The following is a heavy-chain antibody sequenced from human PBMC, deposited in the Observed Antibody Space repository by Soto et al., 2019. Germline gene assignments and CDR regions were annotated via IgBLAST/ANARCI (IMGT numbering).Heavy chain of an antibody. Sequence: EVQLVESGGGLVKPGGSLRLSCAASGFTFSSYSMIWVRQAPGKWLEWVSSISSSSSYIYYADSVKGRFTISRDNAKNSLYLQMNSRRAEDTAVYYCARGSSYYDILTGYESDRNYGMDVWGQGTTVTVSS. J-gene: IGHJ6*02. V-gene: IGHV3-21*01. CDR3: ARGSSYYDILTGYESDRNYGMDV. CDR2: ISSSSSYI. D-gene: IGHD3-9*01. CDR1: GFTFSSYS.